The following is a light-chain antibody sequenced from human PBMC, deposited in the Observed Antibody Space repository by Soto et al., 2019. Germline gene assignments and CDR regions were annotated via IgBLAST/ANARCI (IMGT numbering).Light chain of an antibody. CDR3: QQYYSNPWT. V-gene: IGKV4-1*01. J-gene: IGKJ1*01. Sequence: DIVMTQSPDSLAVSLGERATINCKSSQSVLYSSNNKNYLAWYQQKPGQPPKLLIYWASTRESGLPDRFSGSGSGTDFTLTISSLQAVVVAVYYCQQYYSNPWTFGQGTKVEIK. CDR2: WAS. CDR1: QSVLYSSNNKNY.